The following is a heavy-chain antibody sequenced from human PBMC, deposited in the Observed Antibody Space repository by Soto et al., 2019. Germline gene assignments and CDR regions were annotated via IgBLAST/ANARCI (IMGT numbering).Heavy chain of an antibody. V-gene: IGHV3-7*01. J-gene: IGHJ4*01. CDR2: IKMDAREK. D-gene: IGHD3-10*01. Sequence: CGCMGLACAASGFTVGSYWMSWVCQAQGKGLEGLATIKMDAREKKYVDSVKGRFAMSRDNANSSLYLQLDCLRAEATAVYYCASVSGYGSGASVNHYPDFCGDGILVTLPS. CDR1: GFTVGSYW. CDR3: ASVSGYGSGASVNHYPDF.